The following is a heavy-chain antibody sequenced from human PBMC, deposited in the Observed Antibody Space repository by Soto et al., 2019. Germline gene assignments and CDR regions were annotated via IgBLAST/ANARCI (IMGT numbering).Heavy chain of an antibody. CDR1: GFTFSGSA. V-gene: IGHV3-73*01. J-gene: IGHJ6*02. Sequence: GSLRLSCAASGFTFSGSAMHWVRQASGKGLEWVGRIRSKANSYATAYAASVKGRFTISRDDSKNTAYLQMNSLKTEDTAVYYCTAGDIVVVVAATPTYYYYGMDVWGQGTTVTVSS. D-gene: IGHD2-15*01. CDR2: IRSKANSYAT. CDR3: TAGDIVVVVAATPTYYYYGMDV.